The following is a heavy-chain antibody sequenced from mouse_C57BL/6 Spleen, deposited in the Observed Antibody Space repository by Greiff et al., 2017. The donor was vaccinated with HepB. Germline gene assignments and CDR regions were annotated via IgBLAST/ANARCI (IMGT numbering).Heavy chain of an antibody. CDR3: AIDRPYGSSPYYAMDY. D-gene: IGHD1-1*01. Sequence: DVKLVESEGGLVQPGSSMKLSCTASGFTFSDYYMAWVRQVPEKGLEWVANINYDGSSTYYLDSLKSRFIISRDNAKNILYLQMSSLKSEDTATYYCAIDRPYGSSPYYAMDYWGQGTSVTVSS. J-gene: IGHJ4*01. CDR2: INYDGSST. CDR1: GFTFSDYY. V-gene: IGHV5-16*01.